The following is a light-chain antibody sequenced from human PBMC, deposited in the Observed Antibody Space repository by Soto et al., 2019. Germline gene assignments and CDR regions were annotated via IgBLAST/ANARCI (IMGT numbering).Light chain of an antibody. Sequence: EILITHSPATLSVSPGERATLSCRASQSVSSNLAWYQQKPGQAPRLLIYGASTRATGIPARLSGSGSGTEFTLTISSLQSEDFAVYYCQQYNNRWTFGQGTKVDIK. CDR1: QSVSSN. CDR3: QQYNNRWT. J-gene: IGKJ1*01. CDR2: GAS. V-gene: IGKV3-15*01.